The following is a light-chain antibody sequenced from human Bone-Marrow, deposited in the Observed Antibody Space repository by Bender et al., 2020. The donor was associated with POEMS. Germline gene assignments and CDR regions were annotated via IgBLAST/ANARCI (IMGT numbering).Light chain of an antibody. CDR1: SSNIGSHY. CDR3: QSYDSSLSAWV. V-gene: IGLV1-47*02. Sequence: QSVLTQPPSASGTPGQRVTISCSGSSSNIGSHYVYWYQQLPGAAPRLLIYTSNQRPSGVPDRISGSKSGTSASLAITGLQAEDEADYYCQSYDSSLSAWVFGGGTKLTVL. J-gene: IGLJ3*02. CDR2: TSN.